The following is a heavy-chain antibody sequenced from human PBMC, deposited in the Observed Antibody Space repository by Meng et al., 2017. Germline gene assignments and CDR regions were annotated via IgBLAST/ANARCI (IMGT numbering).Heavy chain of an antibody. CDR1: GGSFSGYY. CDR2: INHSGST. CDR3: ARVLDPVLVEFDY. V-gene: IGHV4-34*01. J-gene: IGHJ4*02. D-gene: IGHD3/OR15-3a*01. Sequence: QVQLWHGGAAPVKASATLSLPCAVYGGSFSGYYWSWIRQPPGKGLEWIGEINHSGSTNYNPSLKSRVTISVDTSKNQFSLKLSSVTAADTAVYYCARVLDPVLVEFDYWGQGTLVTVSS.